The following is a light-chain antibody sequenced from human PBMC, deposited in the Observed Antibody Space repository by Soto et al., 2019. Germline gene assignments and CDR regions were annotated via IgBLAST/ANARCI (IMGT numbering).Light chain of an antibody. V-gene: IGLV2-14*01. Sequence: QSVLTQPASVSGSPGQSITISCTGTSSDVGGYNYVSWYQQHPGKAPKLMIYEVTNRPSGVSNRFSGSKSVNTASLTISGLQAEDEADYYCSSYTSSSNVDVIFGGGTKLTVL. J-gene: IGLJ2*01. CDR2: EVT. CDR3: SSYTSSSNVDVI. CDR1: SSDVGGYNY.